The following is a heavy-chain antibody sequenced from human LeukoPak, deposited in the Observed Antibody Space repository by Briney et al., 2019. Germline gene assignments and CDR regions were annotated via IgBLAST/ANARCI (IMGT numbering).Heavy chain of an antibody. J-gene: IGHJ4*02. CDR1: GFTFADYG. V-gene: IGHV3-33*01. D-gene: IGHD4-11*01. CDR2: IWSDGTNQ. Sequence: PGRSLRLYCAAAGFTFADYGMHWVRQAPGKGLEWVAVIWSDGTNQYYADSVKGRFTISRDDSEKQVFLQMNSLKIEDTAVYFCAIDAERGFDYRNFLKQWGQRTPVTVST. CDR3: AIDAERGFDYRNFLKQ.